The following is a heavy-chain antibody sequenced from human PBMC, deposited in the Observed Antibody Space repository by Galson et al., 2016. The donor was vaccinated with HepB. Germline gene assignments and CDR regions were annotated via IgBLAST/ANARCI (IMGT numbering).Heavy chain of an antibody. CDR3: ARSLRLGAFDI. Sequence: SLRLSCAATGFTFDDFAMHWVRQAPGKGLEWVSGISWNSGVMGYADSVKGRFTISRDNARNSLDLQMNSLRAEDTAVYYCARSLRLGAFDIWGQGTMVTVSS. V-gene: IGHV3-9*01. CDR1: GFTFDDFA. CDR2: ISWNSGVM. D-gene: IGHD3-10*01. J-gene: IGHJ3*02.